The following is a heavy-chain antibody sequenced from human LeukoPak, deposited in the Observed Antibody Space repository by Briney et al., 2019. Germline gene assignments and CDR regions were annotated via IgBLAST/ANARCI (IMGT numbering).Heavy chain of an antibody. Sequence: GGSLRLSCAASGFTFSSYNMNWVRQAQGKGLEWVSSISSSSSYIYYADSVRGRFTISRDNAKNSLYLQINSLRAEDTAVYYCARVPLGEFKGLDPWGQGTLVTVSS. V-gene: IGHV3-21*01. CDR2: ISSSSSYI. CDR1: GFTFSSYN. D-gene: IGHD3-16*01. J-gene: IGHJ5*02. CDR3: ARVPLGEFKGLDP.